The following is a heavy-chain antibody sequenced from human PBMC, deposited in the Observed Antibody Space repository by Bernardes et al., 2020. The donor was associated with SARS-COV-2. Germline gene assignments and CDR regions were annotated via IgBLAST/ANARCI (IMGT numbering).Heavy chain of an antibody. CDR3: ARCDIWSGYRYFDY. V-gene: IGHV3-48*03. J-gene: IGHJ4*02. CDR2: IRSSGGTK. CDR1: GFTFSRYE. Sequence: GGSLRLSCAASGFTFSRYEMNWVRQAPGKGLEWVSYIRSSGGTKDYAESVKGRFTISRDNAKNSLYLQLNSLRAEDTAVYYCARCDIWSGYRYFDYWGQGTLLTVSS. D-gene: IGHD3-3*01.